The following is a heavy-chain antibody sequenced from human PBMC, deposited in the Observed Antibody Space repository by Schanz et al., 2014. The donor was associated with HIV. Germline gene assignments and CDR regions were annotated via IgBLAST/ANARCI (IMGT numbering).Heavy chain of an antibody. CDR1: GGSISSGGYY. D-gene: IGHD3-10*01. CDR3: ARAGQWFGHLD. CDR2: IYYSGRT. V-gene: IGHV4-31*03. Sequence: QLQLQESGSGLVKPSQTLSLTCTVSGGSISSGGYYWSWIRQHPGKGLEWIGYIYYSGRTYYNPSLKSRVTISVDTSKNQFSLKLTSGTAADTAVYFCARAGQWFGHLDWGQGTLVTVSS. J-gene: IGHJ4*02.